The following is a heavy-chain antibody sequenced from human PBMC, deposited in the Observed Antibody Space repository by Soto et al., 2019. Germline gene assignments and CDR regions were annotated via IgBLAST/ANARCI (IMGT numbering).Heavy chain of an antibody. J-gene: IGHJ6*02. CDR2: IKSKTDGGTT. Sequence: PGGSLRLSCAASGFTFSNAWMNWVRQAPGKGLEWVGRIKSKTDGGTTDYAAPVKGRFTISRDDSKNTLYLQMNSLKTEDTAVYYCTSTIFGVVINPQVSRDMDVWGQGTTVTVSS. D-gene: IGHD3-3*01. V-gene: IGHV3-15*07. CDR1: GFTFSNAW. CDR3: TSTIFGVVINPQVSRDMDV.